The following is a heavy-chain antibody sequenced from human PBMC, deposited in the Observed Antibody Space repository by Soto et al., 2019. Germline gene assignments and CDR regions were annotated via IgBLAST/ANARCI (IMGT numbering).Heavy chain of an antibody. CDR3: ARTDIAAAGGDAFDI. CDR1: GYSFTSYW. V-gene: IGHV5-10-1*01. CDR2: IDPSDSYT. J-gene: IGHJ3*02. Sequence: PGESLKISCKGSGYSFTSYWISWVRQMPGKGLEWMGRIDPSDSYTNYSPSFQGHVTISADKSISTAYLQWSSLKASDTAMYYCARTDIAAAGGDAFDIWGQGTMVTVSS. D-gene: IGHD6-13*01.